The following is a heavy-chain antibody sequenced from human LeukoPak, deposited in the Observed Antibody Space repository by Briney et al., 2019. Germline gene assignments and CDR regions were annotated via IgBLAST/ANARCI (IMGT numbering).Heavy chain of an antibody. J-gene: IGHJ5*02. CDR1: GYTFTSYY. CDR2: INPSGGST. Sequence: ASVKVSCKASGYTFTSYYMHWVRQAPGQGLEWMGIINPSGGSTSYAQKLQGRVTMTTDTSTSTAYMGLRSLRSDDTAVYYCARGKNWFDPWGQGTLVTVSS. CDR3: ARGKNWFDP. V-gene: IGHV1-46*01.